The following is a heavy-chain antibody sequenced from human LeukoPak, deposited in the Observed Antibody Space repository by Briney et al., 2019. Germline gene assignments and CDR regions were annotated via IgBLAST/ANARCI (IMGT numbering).Heavy chain of an antibody. CDR1: GFTVSSNY. D-gene: IGHD2-15*01. CDR2: IYSGGST. J-gene: IGHJ4*02. V-gene: IGHV3-66*01. CDR3: ARESVVASFGY. Sequence: PGGSLRLSCAASGFTVSSNYMSWVRQAPGKGLEWVSVIYSGGSTYYADSVKGRFTISRDNSKNTLYLQMNSLRAEDTAVYYCARESVVASFGYWGQGTLVTVSS.